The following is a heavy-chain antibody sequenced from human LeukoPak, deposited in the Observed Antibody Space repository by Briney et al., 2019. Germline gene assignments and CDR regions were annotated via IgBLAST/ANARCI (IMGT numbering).Heavy chain of an antibody. CDR2: ISGSGGST. D-gene: IGHD6-19*01. CDR1: GFTFSSYA. V-gene: IGHV3-23*01. Sequence: GGSLRLSCAASGFTFSSYAMSWVRQAPGKGLEWVSAISGSGGSTYYADSVKGRFTISRDDSKNTLYLQMNSLRAEDTAVYYCAKGTGTGYSSGWYDYWGQGTLVTVSS. J-gene: IGHJ4*02. CDR3: AKGTGTGYSSGWYDY.